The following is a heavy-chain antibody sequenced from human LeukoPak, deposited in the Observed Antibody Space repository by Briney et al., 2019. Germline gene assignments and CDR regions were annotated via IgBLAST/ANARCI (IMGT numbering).Heavy chain of an antibody. CDR2: IRFDGSNI. CDR3: AKSLPYGTTWYGRSDF. Sequence: GGSLRLSCAASGISFSAHGMHWVRQAPGKGLEWVAIIRFDGSNIHYADSVKGRFTISRDNAMNSLYLQMNSLRAEDTAIYYCAKSLPYGTTWYGRSDFWGQGTLVTVSS. V-gene: IGHV3-33*03. D-gene: IGHD6-13*01. CDR1: GISFSAHG. J-gene: IGHJ4*02.